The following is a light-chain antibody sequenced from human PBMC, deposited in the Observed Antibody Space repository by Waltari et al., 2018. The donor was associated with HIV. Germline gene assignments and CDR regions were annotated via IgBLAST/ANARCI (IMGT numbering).Light chain of an antibody. J-gene: IGLJ3*02. V-gene: IGLV7-43*01. Sequence: QTVVTQEPSLTVSPGETVTLTCASNTGAVTTGYYPNWFQQKLGQPPRTLIYRTNNKQSWTPARFSGSLLGGKATLTLSGVQPEDEAIYYCLLYFDGVQVFGGGTKLTVL. CDR1: TGAVTTGYY. CDR2: RTN. CDR3: LLYFDGVQV.